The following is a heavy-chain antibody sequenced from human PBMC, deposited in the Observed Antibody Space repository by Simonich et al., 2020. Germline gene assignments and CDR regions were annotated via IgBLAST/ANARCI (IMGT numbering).Heavy chain of an antibody. V-gene: IGHV4-34*01. Sequence: QVQLQQWGAGLLKPSETLSLTCAVYGGSFRGYDWSWIRQPPGKGLGGIGEINHSGSTNYNPSLKSRVTISVDTSKNQFSLKLSSVTAADTAVYYCARGKGWKNAFDIWGQGTMVTVSS. J-gene: IGHJ3*02. CDR1: GGSFRGYD. CDR3: ARGKGWKNAFDI. CDR2: INHSGST. D-gene: IGHD1-1*01.